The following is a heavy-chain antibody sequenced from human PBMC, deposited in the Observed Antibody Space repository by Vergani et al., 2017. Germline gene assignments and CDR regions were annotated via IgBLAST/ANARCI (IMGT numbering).Heavy chain of an antibody. CDR1: GGPFSSYA. Sequence: QVQLVQSGAEVKKPGAPVKVSCKASGGPFSSYAISWVRQAPGQGRGWMGRNIPILGRANNAQKFQGKGTITADKSTSTADMELSSLSSEDTAVYYCARELGRGLSGSYYYFDYWGQGTLVTVSS. D-gene: IGHD1-26*01. J-gene: IGHJ4*02. V-gene: IGHV1-69*04. CDR3: ARELGRGLSGSYYYFDY. CDR2: NIPILGRA.